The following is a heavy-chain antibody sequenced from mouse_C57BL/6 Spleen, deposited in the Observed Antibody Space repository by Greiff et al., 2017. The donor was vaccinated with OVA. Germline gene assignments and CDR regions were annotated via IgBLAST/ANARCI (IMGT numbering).Heavy chain of an antibody. CDR2: IRNKANNHAT. Sequence: EVKVEESGGGLVQPGGSMKLSCAASGFTFSDAWMDWVRQSPEKGLEWVAEIRNKANNHATYYAESVKGRFTISRDDSKISVYLQMNSLRAEDTGIYYCTRMDRRYAMDYWGQGTSVTVSS. CDR1: GFTFSDAW. CDR3: TRMDRRYAMDY. V-gene: IGHV6-6*01. J-gene: IGHJ4*01.